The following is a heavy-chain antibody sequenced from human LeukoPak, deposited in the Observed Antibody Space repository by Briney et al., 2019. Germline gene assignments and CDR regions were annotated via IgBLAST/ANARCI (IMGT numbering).Heavy chain of an antibody. J-gene: IGHJ3*02. D-gene: IGHD1-26*01. Sequence: GGSLRLSCAASGFTFSSYSMNWVRQAPGKGLEWVGFIRSKAYGGTTEYAASVKGRFTISRDDSKSIAYLQMNSLKTEDTAVYYCTRVAGSTRDAFDIWGQGTMVTVSS. CDR2: IRSKAYGGTT. V-gene: IGHV3-49*04. CDR1: GFTFSSYS. CDR3: TRVAGSTRDAFDI.